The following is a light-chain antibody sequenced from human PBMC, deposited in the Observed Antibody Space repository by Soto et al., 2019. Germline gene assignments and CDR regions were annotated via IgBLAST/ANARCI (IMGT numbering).Light chain of an antibody. CDR2: DAS. Sequence: DVQMTQSPSSLSASVGDTVTITCQASQDISPYLNWYQQKPGQALKLLIYDASNLHPGVPSRFRGRGSGTEFSFNISSLQPQDVATYYCQHYNVLPITFGQGTRLEIK. CDR1: QDISPY. V-gene: IGKV1-33*01. CDR3: QHYNVLPIT. J-gene: IGKJ5*01.